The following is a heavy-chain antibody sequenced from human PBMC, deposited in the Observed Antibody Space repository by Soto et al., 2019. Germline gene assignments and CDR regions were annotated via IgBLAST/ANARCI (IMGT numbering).Heavy chain of an antibody. CDR2: IIPIFGTT. D-gene: IGHD4-4*01. J-gene: IGHJ6*02. V-gene: IGHV1-69*13. CDR1: GGTFSIYT. Sequence: SVKVSCKASGGTFSIYTMSCVVQSPLRGLDWMGGIIPIFGTTTYAHKFQGRVTITADESTSTVYMELSSLRGEDTAVYYCARGALTTLAYYYGMDVWGQGTTVTVSS. CDR3: ARGALTTLAYYYGMDV.